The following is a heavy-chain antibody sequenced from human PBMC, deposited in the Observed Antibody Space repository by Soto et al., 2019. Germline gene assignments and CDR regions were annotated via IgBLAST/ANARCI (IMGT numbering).Heavy chain of an antibody. CDR2: IYYSGST. CDR3: ARDDDYGGSRGGMDV. V-gene: IGHV4-31*03. Sequence: QVRLEESGPGLVKPSQTLSIICSVSGGSINNANYFGSWIRHHPDNGLEWIGYIYYSGSTRYNPSLKSRVTMSIDTSKNHFSLTLNSVTAADTAVYLCARDDDYGGSRGGMDVWGRGTTVTVAS. CDR1: GGSINNANYF. J-gene: IGHJ6*02. D-gene: IGHD2-15*01.